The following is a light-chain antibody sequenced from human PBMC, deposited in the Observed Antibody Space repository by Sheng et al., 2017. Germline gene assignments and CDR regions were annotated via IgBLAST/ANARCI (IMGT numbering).Light chain of an antibody. V-gene: IGKV3-15*01. CDR2: GAS. CDR1: QSVSSS. J-gene: IGKJ4*01. Sequence: EIVMTQSPATLSVSPGERATLSCRASQSVSSSLAWYQQKPGQAPRLLIYGASTRATGIPARFSGSGSGTEFTLTISSLQSEDFADFAVYYCQQYNNWPLTFGGGTKVEIK. CDR3: QQYNNWPLT.